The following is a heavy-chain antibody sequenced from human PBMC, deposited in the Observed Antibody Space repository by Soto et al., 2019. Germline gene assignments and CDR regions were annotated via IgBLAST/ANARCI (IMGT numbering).Heavy chain of an antibody. J-gene: IGHJ4*02. CDR2: IYHSGST. CDR3: ARATYDSSVNFDY. CDR1: GGSISSGGYS. Sequence: QLQLQESGSGLVKPSQTLSLTCAVSGGSISSGGYSWSWIRQPPGKGLEWIGYIYHSGSTYYNPSRKSRVTRAVDRSKNQFYLKLSSVTAADTAVYYCARATYDSSVNFDYWGQGTLVTVSS. D-gene: IGHD3-22*01. V-gene: IGHV4-30-2*01.